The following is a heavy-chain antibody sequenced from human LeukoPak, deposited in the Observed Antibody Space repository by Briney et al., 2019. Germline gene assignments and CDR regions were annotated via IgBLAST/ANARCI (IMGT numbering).Heavy chain of an antibody. V-gene: IGHV3-66*01. J-gene: IGHJ4*02. CDR3: ARTYSSGWFPGY. CDR1: GFTFSDYY. D-gene: IGHD6-19*01. Sequence: GGSLRLSCAASGFTFSDYYMSWVRQAPGKGLEWVSVIYSGGSTYYADSVKGRFTISRDNSKNTLYLQMNSLRAEDTAVYYCARTYSSGWFPGYWGQGTLVTVSS. CDR2: IYSGGST.